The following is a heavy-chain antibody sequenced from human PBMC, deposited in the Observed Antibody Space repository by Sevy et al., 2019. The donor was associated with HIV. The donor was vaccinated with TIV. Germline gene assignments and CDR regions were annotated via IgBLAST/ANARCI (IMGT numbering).Heavy chain of an antibody. CDR1: GASVSYGNYY. CDR2: MSYIGST. V-gene: IGHV4-61*01. D-gene: IGHD6-13*01. Sequence: SETLSLTCTVSGASVSYGNYYWTWLRQPPGKGLECIGYMSYIGSTNYNPSLKSRVTLSIDTVKNQLSLRLNSVTATDRAVYYCVRDRIAAAGGYFDYWAQGALVTVSS. CDR3: VRDRIAAAGGYFDY. J-gene: IGHJ4*02.